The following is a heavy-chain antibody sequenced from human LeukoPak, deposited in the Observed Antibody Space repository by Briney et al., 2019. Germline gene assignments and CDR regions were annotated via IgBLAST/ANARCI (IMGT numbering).Heavy chain of an antibody. Sequence: PSETLSLTCTVSGGSISSSSYYWGWIRQPPGKGLEWIGNIYYSGSTYYNPSLKSRVSISVDTSKKHFSLRLGSVTAADTAVYYCARLGGYSYGYSGAFDIWGQGTMVTVSS. V-gene: IGHV4-39*02. CDR1: GGSISSSSYY. CDR2: IYYSGST. D-gene: IGHD5-18*01. J-gene: IGHJ3*02. CDR3: ARLGGYSYGYSGAFDI.